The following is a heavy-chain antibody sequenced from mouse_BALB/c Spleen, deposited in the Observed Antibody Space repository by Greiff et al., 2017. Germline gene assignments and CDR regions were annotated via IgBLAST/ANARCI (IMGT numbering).Heavy chain of an antibody. CDR2: IWAGGST. CDR1: GFSLTSYG. J-gene: IGHJ4*01. D-gene: IGHD2-4*01. Sequence: QVHVKQSGPGLVAPSQSLSITCTVSGFSLTSYGVHWVRQPPGKGLEWLGVIWAGGSTNYNSALMSRLSISKDNSKSQVFLKMNSLQTDDTAMYYCARDEDYYDYDSYAMDYWGQGTSVTVSS. CDR3: ARDEDYYDYDSYAMDY. V-gene: IGHV2-9*02.